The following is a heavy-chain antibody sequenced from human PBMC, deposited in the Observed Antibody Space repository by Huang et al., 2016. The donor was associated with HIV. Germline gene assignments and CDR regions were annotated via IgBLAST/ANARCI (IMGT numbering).Heavy chain of an antibody. D-gene: IGHD2-15*01. Sequence: QVQLQESGPGLVKPSQTLSLTCTVSGASISSGSYYWTWIRQPAGKGLEWIGHIYTGGSTNYTPSLKSRVTISIDTSKNHFSLRLNSVTAADTAVYYCATWPPGSQMRAFDIWGPGTMITVSS. CDR1: GASISSGSYY. J-gene: IGHJ3*02. CDR2: IYTGGST. V-gene: IGHV4-61*09. CDR3: ATWPPGSQMRAFDI.